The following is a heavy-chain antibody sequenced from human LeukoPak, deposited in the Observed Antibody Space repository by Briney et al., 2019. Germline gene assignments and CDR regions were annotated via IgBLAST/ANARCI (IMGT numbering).Heavy chain of an antibody. D-gene: IGHD3-16*01. Sequence: SETLSLTCTVSGGSITNRYWSWIWQPAGKGLEWLGRIYSTGTTAYNASLTSRLTKSVDTSKSQFSLKLNSVTAADTAVYYCVRVGEIWSNGGYFDSWGQGTLVTVSS. CDR1: GGSITNRY. V-gene: IGHV4-4*07. CDR2: IYSTGTT. CDR3: VRVGEIWSNGGYFDS. J-gene: IGHJ4*01.